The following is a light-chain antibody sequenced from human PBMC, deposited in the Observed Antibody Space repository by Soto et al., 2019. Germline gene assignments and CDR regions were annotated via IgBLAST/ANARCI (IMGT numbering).Light chain of an antibody. CDR1: QSVSSY. CDR2: DAS. V-gene: IGKV3-11*01. CDR3: QQRSNWLLFT. Sequence: EIVLTQSPATLSLSPGERATLSCRASQSVSSYLAWYQQKPGQAPRLLIYDASNRATGIPARFSGSGSGTDFTLTISSLEPEDFAVYYRQQRSNWLLFTFGPGTKVDIK. J-gene: IGKJ3*01.